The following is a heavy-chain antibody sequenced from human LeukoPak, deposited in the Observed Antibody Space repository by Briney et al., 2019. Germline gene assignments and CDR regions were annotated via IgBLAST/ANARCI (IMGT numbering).Heavy chain of an antibody. CDR1: GRTFSSSA. J-gene: IGHJ6*02. Sequence: GSSVKVSCKTSGRTFSSSAITWWRQAPGQGLEWRGGFIPVLNITTYAQKFQGSVTITADTSTSTVYMELSSLRSEETAVYYCARDQGLTAPPPYGLDVWGQGTTVIVSS. V-gene: IGHV1-69*04. CDR3: ARDQGLTAPPPYGLDV. CDR2: FIPVLNIT. D-gene: IGHD5-18*01.